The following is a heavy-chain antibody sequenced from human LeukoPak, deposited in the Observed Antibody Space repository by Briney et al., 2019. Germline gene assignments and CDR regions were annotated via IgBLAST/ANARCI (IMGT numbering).Heavy chain of an antibody. CDR3: ANLLLNSGVDY. CDR2: INPDSGGT. CDR1: GYIFTGYY. V-gene: IGHV1-2*02. J-gene: IGHJ4*02. Sequence: ASVKVSCKASGYIFTGYYIHWVRQAPGQGLEWMGWINPDSGGTNSAQKFQGRVTMTRDTSISTAYMELSRLRSDDTAVYYCANLLLNSGVDYWGQGTLVTVSS. D-gene: IGHD1-26*01.